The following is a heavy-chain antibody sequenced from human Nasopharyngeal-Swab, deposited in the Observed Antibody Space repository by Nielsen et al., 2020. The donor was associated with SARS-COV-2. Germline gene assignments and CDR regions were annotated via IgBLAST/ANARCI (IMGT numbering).Heavy chain of an antibody. D-gene: IGHD6-19*01. J-gene: IGHJ4*02. CDR2: IYYSGST. CDR3: ARGYSSGWYPSDY. V-gene: IGHV4-39*07. Sequence: SETLSLTCTVSGGSISSSSYYWGWIRQPPGKGLEWIGSIYYSGSTYYSPSLKSRVTISVDTSKNQFSLKLSSVTAADTAVYYCARGYSSGWYPSDYWGQGTLVTVSS. CDR1: GGSISSSSYY.